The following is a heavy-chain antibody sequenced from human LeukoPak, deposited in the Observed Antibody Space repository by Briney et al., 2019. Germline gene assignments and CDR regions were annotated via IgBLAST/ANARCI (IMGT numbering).Heavy chain of an antibody. CDR1: GGSISSYY. Sequence: KPSETLCLTCTVSGGSISSYYWSWIRQPPGKGLEWIGYIYTSGSTNYNPSLKSRVTISVDTSKNQFSLKLSSVTAADTAVYYCARLGSSGNWFDPWGQGTLVTVSS. CDR2: IYTSGST. J-gene: IGHJ5*02. V-gene: IGHV4-4*09. CDR3: ARLGSSGNWFDP. D-gene: IGHD1-1*01.